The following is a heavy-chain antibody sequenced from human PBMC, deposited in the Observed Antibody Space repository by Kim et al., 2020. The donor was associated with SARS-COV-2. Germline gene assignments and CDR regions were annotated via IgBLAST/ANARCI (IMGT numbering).Heavy chain of an antibody. V-gene: IGHV1-2*02. CDR2: GGT. D-gene: IGHD3-16*01. CDR3: AADYSRGPS. J-gene: IGHJ4*02. Sequence: GGTNYAQKFQGRVTMTRDTSISTAYMELSRLRSDDTAVYYCAADYSRGPSWGQGTLVTVSS.